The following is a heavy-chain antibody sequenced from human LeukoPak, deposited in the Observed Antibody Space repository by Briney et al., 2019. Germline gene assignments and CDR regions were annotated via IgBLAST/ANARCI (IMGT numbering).Heavy chain of an antibody. CDR1: GGSFSGYY. CDR2: INHSGST. CDR3: ARLPKQQGDV. J-gene: IGHJ6*04. Sequence: SETLSLTCAVYGGSFSGYYWSWIRQPPGKGLGWIGEINHSGSTNYNPSLKSRVTISVDTSKNQFSLKLSSVTAADTAVYYCARLPKQQGDVWGKGTTVTISS. V-gene: IGHV4-34*01. D-gene: IGHD6-13*01.